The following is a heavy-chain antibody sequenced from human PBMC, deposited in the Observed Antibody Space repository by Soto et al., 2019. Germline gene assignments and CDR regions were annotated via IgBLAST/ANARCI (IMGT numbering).Heavy chain of an antibody. CDR3: ARGEALGSSSCCFDY. CDR2: INPNSGGT. V-gene: IGHV1-2*04. CDR1: GYTFTGYY. D-gene: IGHD6-6*01. J-gene: IGHJ4*02. Sequence: ASVKVSCKASGYTFTGYYMHWVRQAPGQGLEWMGWINPNSGGTNYAQKFQGWVTMTRDTSFSTAYMELSRLRSDDTAVDYCARGEALGSSSCCFDYWGQGTLVTVSS.